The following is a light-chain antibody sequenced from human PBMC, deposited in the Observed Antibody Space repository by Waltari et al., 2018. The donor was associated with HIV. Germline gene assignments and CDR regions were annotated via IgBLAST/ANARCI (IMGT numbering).Light chain of an antibody. V-gene: IGLV3-21*02. CDR1: NIGRKS. J-gene: IGLJ3*02. CDR2: DGR. CDR3: QVWISPNDQLNWV. Sequence: SYVLTQPPSVSVAPGQTARITCGGDNIGRKSVHWYQQMPGQAPVLVVYDGRDRPSGIPERISGSNSGNTATLTSSRVEAGDEADYYCQVWISPNDQLNWVFGGGTKLTVL.